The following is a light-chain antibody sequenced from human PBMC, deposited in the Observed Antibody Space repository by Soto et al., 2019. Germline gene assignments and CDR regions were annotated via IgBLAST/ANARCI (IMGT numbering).Light chain of an antibody. CDR1: SSDVGGYNY. CDR2: EVS. CDR3: SSYTGSSTVV. Sequence: QSVLTQPASVSGSPGQSITISCTGTSSDVGGYNYVSWYQQHPGKAPKLMIYEVSNQPSGVSNRFSGSKSGNTASLTISGVQAEDEADYYCSSYTGSSTVVFGGGTKLTVL. J-gene: IGLJ2*01. V-gene: IGLV2-14*01.